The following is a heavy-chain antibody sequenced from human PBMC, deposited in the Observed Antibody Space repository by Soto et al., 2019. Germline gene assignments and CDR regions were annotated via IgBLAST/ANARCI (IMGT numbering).Heavy chain of an antibody. V-gene: IGHV3-74*01. CDR2: INSDGSRT. D-gene: IGHD2-8*02. Sequence: GGSLRLSCAASGFTFSSYWMHWVRQAPGKGLVWVSRINSDGSRTSYADSVKGRFTISRDNAKNTLYLQMNSLSAEDAAVYYFVRDWHWSFEYWGQGTLVSVSS. CDR3: VRDWHWSFEY. CDR1: GFTFSSYW. J-gene: IGHJ4*02.